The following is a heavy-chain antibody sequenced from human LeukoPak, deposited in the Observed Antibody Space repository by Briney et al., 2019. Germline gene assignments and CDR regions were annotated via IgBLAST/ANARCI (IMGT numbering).Heavy chain of an antibody. CDR3: ARDSLGYHDAFDI. CDR1: GFTFSSYA. J-gene: IGHJ3*02. CDR2: ISYDGSNK. V-gene: IGHV3-30-3*01. Sequence: PGGSLRLSCAASGFTFSSYAMHWVRQAPGKGLEWVAVISYDGSNKYYADSVKGRFTISRDNSKNTLYLQMNSLRAEDTAVYYCARDSLGYHDAFDIWGQGTMVTVSS. D-gene: IGHD3-16*01.